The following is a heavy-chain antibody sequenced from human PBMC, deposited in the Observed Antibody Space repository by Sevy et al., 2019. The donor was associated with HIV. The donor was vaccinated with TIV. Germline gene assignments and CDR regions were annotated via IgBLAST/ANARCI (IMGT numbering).Heavy chain of an antibody. J-gene: IGHJ5*02. CDR2: ISGSGGSA. CDR1: GFPFSSYA. D-gene: IGHD2-21*02. V-gene: IGHV3-23*01. Sequence: GGCLRLSCAASGFPFSSYAMSWVRQAPGKGLEWVSTISGSGGSAYYADSVKGRFTISRDNSKNTLFLQMHSLRAEDSAVYYCAKGLRGTATNNWFDPWGQGTPVAVSS. CDR3: AKGLRGTATNNWFDP.